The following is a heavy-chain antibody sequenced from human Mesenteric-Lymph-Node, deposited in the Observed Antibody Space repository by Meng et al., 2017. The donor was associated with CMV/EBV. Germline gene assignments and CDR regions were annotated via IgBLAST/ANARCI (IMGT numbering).Heavy chain of an antibody. CDR1: GFSLSTYGVG. Sequence: QITLMESSPTLVKPTQTLTLTCTFSGFSLSTYGVGIDRIRQPPGKGLEWLALIYWDDDKRYNPSLKIRLTITKATSKDQVVLTRTNMDPVDTASYYCAHSGASGIYHQWGQGTLVTVSS. J-gene: IGHJ1*01. V-gene: IGHV2-5*02. CDR2: IYWDDDK. D-gene: IGHD3-10*01. CDR3: AHSGASGIYHQ.